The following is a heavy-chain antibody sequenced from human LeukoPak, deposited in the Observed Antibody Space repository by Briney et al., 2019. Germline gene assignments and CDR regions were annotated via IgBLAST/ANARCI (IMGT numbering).Heavy chain of an antibody. V-gene: IGHV4-59*08. CDR1: GGSISSYY. J-gene: IGHJ3*02. CDR2: IYYSGST. CDR3: ARHGPVHDAFDI. D-gene: IGHD4-17*01. Sequence: PSETLSLTCTVSGGSISSYYWSWIRQPPGKGLEWIGYIYYSGSTNYNPSLKSRVTISVDTSKNQFSLKLSSVTAADTAVYHCARHGPVHDAFDIWGQGTMVTVSS.